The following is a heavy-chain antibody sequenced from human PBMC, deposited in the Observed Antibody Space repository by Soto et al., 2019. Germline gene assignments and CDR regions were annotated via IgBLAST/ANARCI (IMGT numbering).Heavy chain of an antibody. V-gene: IGHV3-11*01. Sequence: QVQLVESGGGLVKPGGSLRLSCAASGFTFSDYYMSWFRQAPGKGLEWVSFITSSGRTRYYADSVKGRFSISRDNAKNSVFLQMNSLRAEEPAIYYCARAYRGHIVVVAAARGIYFDDWCQGTLVTV. J-gene: IGHJ4*02. CDR2: ITSSGRTR. CDR1: GFTFSDYY. D-gene: IGHD2-15*01. CDR3: ARAYRGHIVVVAAARGIYFDD.